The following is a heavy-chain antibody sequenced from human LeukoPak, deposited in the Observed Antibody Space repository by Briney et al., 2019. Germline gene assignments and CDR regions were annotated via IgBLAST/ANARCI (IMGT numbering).Heavy chain of an antibody. J-gene: IGHJ4*02. CDR1: GFTVSSNY. V-gene: IGHV3-53*01. D-gene: IGHD3-22*01. Sequence: GGSLRLSCAASGFTVSSNYMSWVRQAPGKGLEWVSIIYSGGSTFYADSVKGRFTISRDNSKNTLYLQMNSLRAEDTAVYYCARGLVYSDSSLYIGSLDFWGQGTLVTVSS. CDR3: ARGLVYSDSSLYIGSLDF. CDR2: IYSGGST.